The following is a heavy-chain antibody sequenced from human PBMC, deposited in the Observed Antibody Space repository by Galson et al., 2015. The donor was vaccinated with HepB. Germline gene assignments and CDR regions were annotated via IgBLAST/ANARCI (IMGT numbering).Heavy chain of an antibody. CDR1: GFTFSDYY. CDR2: ISSSSSYT. CDR3: AREYSSGWYLDY. J-gene: IGHJ4*02. D-gene: IGHD6-19*01. V-gene: IGHV3-11*06. Sequence: SLRLSCAASGFTFSDYYMSWIRQAPGKGLEWVSYISSSSSYTNYADSVKGRFTISRDNAKNSLYLQTNSLRAEDTAVYYCAREYSSGWYLDYWGQGTLVTVSS.